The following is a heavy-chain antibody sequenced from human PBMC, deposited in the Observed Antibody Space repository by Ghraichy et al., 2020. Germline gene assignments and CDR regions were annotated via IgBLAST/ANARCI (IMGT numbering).Heavy chain of an antibody. CDR1: GFTFSSYA. Sequence: GGSLRLSCAASGFTFSSYAMSWVRQAPGKGLEWVSGISSGGGYTYSADSVKGRFTISRDNSKNTLFLQMNSLRVEDTAVYYCAKDRGNDYGDQSDYWGQGTLVTVSS. CDR2: ISSGGGYT. CDR3: AKDRGNDYGDQSDY. J-gene: IGHJ4*02. V-gene: IGHV3-23*01. D-gene: IGHD4-17*01.